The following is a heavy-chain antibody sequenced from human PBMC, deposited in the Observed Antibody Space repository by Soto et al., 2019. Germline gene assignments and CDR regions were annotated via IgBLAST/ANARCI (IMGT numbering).Heavy chain of an antibody. V-gene: IGHV4-30-2*01. D-gene: IGHD4-17*01. CDR3: ARADGYYFDY. CDR2: IFHSGST. J-gene: IGHJ4*02. Sequence: QLQLQESGSGLVKPSQTLSLTCAVSGGSISSGGYSWNWIRQPPGKGLEWVGYIFHSGSTYYSPSLKSRVTISVDRSKNQFSLKLSSVTAADTAVYYCARADGYYFDYWCQGTLVTVSS. CDR1: GGSISSGGYS.